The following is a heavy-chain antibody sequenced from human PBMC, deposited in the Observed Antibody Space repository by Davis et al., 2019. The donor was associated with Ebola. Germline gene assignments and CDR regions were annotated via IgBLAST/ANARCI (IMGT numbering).Heavy chain of an antibody. D-gene: IGHD3-22*01. CDR2: LYYSGST. J-gene: IGHJ4*02. Sequence: ESLKISCTVSGGSISSDYWSWIRQPPGKGLEWIGNLYYSGSTNYNPSLKSRVTISVDTSKNQFSLKLSSVTAADTAVYYCARAGPMIPNHLDYWGQGMLVTVSS. V-gene: IGHV4-59*01. CDR1: GGSISSDY. CDR3: ARAGPMIPNHLDY.